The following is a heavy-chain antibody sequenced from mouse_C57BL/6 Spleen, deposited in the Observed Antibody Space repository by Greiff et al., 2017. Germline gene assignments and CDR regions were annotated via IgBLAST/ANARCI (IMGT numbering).Heavy chain of an antibody. J-gene: IGHJ2*01. CDR3: ARRSNYYFDY. V-gene: IGHV5-17*01. D-gene: IGHD2-5*01. CDR2: ISSGSSTI. Sequence: EVQLVESGGGLVKPGGSLKLSSAASGFTFSDYGMHWVRQAPEKGLEWVAYISSGSSTIYYADTVKGRFTISRDNAKNTLFLQMTSRRSEDTAMYYCARRSNYYFDYWGQGTTLTVSS. CDR1: GFTFSDYG.